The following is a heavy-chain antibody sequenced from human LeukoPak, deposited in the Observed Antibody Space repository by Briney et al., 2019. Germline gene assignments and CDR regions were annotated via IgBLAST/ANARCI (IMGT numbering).Heavy chain of an antibody. Sequence: ASVKVSCKASGYTFTSYDINWVRQATGQGLEWMGWMNPNSGNTGYAQKFQGRVTMTRNTSISTAYMELSRLRSEDTAVYYCARGLRWFGESYDYWGQGTLVTVSS. J-gene: IGHJ4*02. V-gene: IGHV1-8*01. CDR1: GYTFTSYD. D-gene: IGHD3-10*01. CDR2: MNPNSGNT. CDR3: ARGLRWFGESYDY.